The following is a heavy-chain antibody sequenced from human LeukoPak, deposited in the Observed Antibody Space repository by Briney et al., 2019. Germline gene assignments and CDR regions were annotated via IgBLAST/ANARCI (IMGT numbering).Heavy chain of an antibody. CDR3: ARHPRVNDQQVGQELRASSGGYFDL. CDR2: IYLYGTT. V-gene: IGHV4-4*02. Sequence: SSETLSLTCSASIGSISSSKWWSWVRQSPVKGLEWIGEIYLYGTTNYNPSFTSRVTMSVDRSRNQFSLKLTSVTAADTAAYYCARHPRVNDQQVGQELRASSGGYFDLWGRGTLVTVSS. CDR1: IGSISSSKW. J-gene: IGHJ2*01. D-gene: IGHD2-15*01.